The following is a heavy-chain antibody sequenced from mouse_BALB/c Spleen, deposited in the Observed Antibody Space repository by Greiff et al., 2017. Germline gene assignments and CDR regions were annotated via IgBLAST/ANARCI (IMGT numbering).Heavy chain of an antibody. CDR2: IDPETGGT. Sequence: QVQLQQSGAELVRPGASVTLSCKASGYTFTDYEMHWVKQTPVHGLEWIGAIDPETGGTAYNQKFKGKATLTADKSSSTAYMELRSLTSEDSAVYYCTSYGGAMDYWGQGTSVTVSS. J-gene: IGHJ4*01. CDR3: TSYGGAMDY. CDR1: GYTFTDYE. D-gene: IGHD1-1*02. V-gene: IGHV1-15*01.